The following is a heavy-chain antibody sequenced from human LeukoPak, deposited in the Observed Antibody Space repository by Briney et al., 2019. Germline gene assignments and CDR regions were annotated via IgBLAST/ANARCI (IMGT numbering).Heavy chain of an antibody. V-gene: IGHV4-34*01. Sequence: SETLSLTCAVYGGSFSGYYWSWIRQPPGKGLEWIGEINHSGSTNYNPSLKSRVTISVDTSKNQFSLKLSSVTAADTAVYYCARDMIESLDAFDIWGQGTMVTVPS. D-gene: IGHD3-16*01. J-gene: IGHJ3*02. CDR2: INHSGST. CDR1: GGSFSGYY. CDR3: ARDMIESLDAFDI.